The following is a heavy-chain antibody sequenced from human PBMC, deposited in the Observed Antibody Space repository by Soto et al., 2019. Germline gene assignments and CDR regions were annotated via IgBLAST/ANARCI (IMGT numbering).Heavy chain of an antibody. V-gene: IGHV5-10-1*01. J-gene: IGHJ4*02. CDR3: ARHACSGGDCYSLDY. CDR2: IAPDGSNT. Sequence: GQSLRISCENSGYRFTDYWITWVRQIPGRGLEWMGRIAPDGSNTIYSPSFEGHVTISTDRSIRTAYLQWASLKASDTAIYYCARHACSGGDCYSLDYWGQGTPVTVSS. D-gene: IGHD2-15*01. CDR1: GYRFTDYW.